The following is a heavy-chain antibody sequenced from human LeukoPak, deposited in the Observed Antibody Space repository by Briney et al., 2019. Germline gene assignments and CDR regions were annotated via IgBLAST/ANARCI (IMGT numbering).Heavy chain of an antibody. D-gene: IGHD6-13*01. CDR3: ARGPQTIAAAGGYYFDY. CDR1: GGSFSGYY. V-gene: IGHV4-34*01. J-gene: IGHJ4*02. CDR2: INHSGST. Sequence: PSETLSLTCAVYGGSFSGYYWSWIRQPPGKGLEWIGEINHSGSTNYNPSLKSRVTISVDTPKNQFSLKLSSVTAADTAVYYCARGPQTIAAAGGYYFDYWGQGTLVTVSS.